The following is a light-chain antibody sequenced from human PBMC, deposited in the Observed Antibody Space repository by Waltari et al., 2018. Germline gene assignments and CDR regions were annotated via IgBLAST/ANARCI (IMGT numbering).Light chain of an antibody. J-gene: IGLJ3*02. V-gene: IGLV2-23*01. CDR1: RSDVGSYNL. CDR2: EGS. CDR3: WSYAGSSTWV. Sequence: QSALTQPASVSGSPGQSITISCTGTRSDVGSYNLVSWYQQHPGKAPKLMIYEGSKRPSGVSDRFSGSKSGNTASLTISGLQAEDEAYYYCWSYAGSSTWVFGGGTKLTVL.